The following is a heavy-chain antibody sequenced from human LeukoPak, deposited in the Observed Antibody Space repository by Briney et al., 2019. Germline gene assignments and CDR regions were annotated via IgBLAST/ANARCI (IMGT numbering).Heavy chain of an antibody. J-gene: IGHJ4*02. CDR1: GGSISISSHY. Sequence: SETLSLTCTVSGGSISISSHYWGWTRQPPGKGLEWIGNIYYTGRTYYNPSLKSRVAIPVDTSKNQFSLKLSSVTAADTAVYYCAREGTEYYDILTGYFDYWGQGTLVTVSS. D-gene: IGHD3-9*01. V-gene: IGHV4-39*07. CDR2: IYYTGRT. CDR3: AREGTEYYDILTGYFDY.